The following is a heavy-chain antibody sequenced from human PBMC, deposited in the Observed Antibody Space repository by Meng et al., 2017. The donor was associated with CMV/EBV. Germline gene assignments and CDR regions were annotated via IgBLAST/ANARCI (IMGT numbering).Heavy chain of an antibody. CDR3: ARGDYDFWGGY. CDR1: GFTFS. Sequence: GESLKISCSASGFTFSMFSTYEMNWVRQAPGKGLEWISSISSSGDTIYYADSVKGRFTISRDNAKNLLYLQMNSLRAEDTAVYYCARGDYDFWGGYWGQGTLVTVSS. V-gene: IGHV3-48*03. CDR2: ISSSGDTI. J-gene: IGHJ4*02. D-gene: IGHD3-3*01.